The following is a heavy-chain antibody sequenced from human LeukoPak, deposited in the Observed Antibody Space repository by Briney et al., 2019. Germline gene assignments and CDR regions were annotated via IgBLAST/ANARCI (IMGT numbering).Heavy chain of an antibody. Sequence: GASVKVSCKASGYTFTSYYKHWVRQAPGQGLEWMGIINPSGGSTSYAQKFQGRVTMTRDTSTSTVYMELSSLRSEDTAVYYCARALEVEMATILGVFDYWGQGTLVTVSS. CDR3: ARALEVEMATILGVFDY. V-gene: IGHV1-46*01. D-gene: IGHD5-24*01. CDR2: INPSGGST. CDR1: GYTFTSYY. J-gene: IGHJ4*02.